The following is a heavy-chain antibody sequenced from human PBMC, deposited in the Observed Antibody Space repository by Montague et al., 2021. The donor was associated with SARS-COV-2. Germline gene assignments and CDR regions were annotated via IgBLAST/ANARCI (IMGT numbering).Heavy chain of an antibody. CDR3: ARDTRIAMLVVVTRYGLDV. D-gene: IGHD3-22*01. Sequence: SETLSLTCTLSGGSISSSSYYWGWIRQPPGKGLEWIGSIYYTGSTYYSPSLKSRVTISVYTSKNQFSLKLSSVTAADTAVYYCARDTRIAMLVVVTRYGLDVWGQGTTVTVSS. J-gene: IGHJ6*02. CDR2: IYYTGST. V-gene: IGHV4-39*07. CDR1: GGSISSSSYY.